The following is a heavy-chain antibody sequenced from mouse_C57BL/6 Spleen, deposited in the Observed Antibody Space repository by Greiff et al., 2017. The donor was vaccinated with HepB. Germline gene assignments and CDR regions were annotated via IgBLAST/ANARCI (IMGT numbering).Heavy chain of an antibody. J-gene: IGHJ4*01. CDR3: ARDSNVYAMDY. Sequence: EVQLQQSGPVLVKPGASVKMSCKASGYTFTDYYMNWVKQSHGKSLEWIGVINPYNSGTSYNQKFKGKATLTVDKSSSTAYMELNSLTSEDSAVYYCARDSNVYAMDYWGQGTSVTVSS. CDR2: INPYNSGT. V-gene: IGHV1-19*01. D-gene: IGHD2-5*01. CDR1: GYTFTDYY.